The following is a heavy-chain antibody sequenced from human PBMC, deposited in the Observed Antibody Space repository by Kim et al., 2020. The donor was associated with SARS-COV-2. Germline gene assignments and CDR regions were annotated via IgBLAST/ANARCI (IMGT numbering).Heavy chain of an antibody. V-gene: IGHV4-39*07. CDR3: ARDRGPIPYWLDP. CDR2: FFNDGTI. J-gene: IGHJ5*02. Sequence: SETLSLTCTVSGDSIGSSVYYWSWIRQSPGKGLEWIGRFFNDGTIDYSPSLKNRVIISADTSKNQLSLRLMSVTTTDTAVYFCARDRGPIPYWLDPWGTGTLVTVSS. CDR1: GDSIGSSVYY.